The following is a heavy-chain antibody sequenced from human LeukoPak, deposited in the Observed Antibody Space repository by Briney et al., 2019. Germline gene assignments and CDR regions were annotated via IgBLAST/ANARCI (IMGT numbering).Heavy chain of an antibody. CDR3: ARTTYYYDSGPTRLLDI. D-gene: IGHD3-10*01. Sequence: GGSLRLSCAASGFTVNSNYMSWVRQAPGKGLEWVSLIYSGGTTYYADSVKGRFTVSRDNSKNTLYLEVNSLRAEDTAMYYCARTTYYYDSGPTRLLDIWGQGTMVTVSS. V-gene: IGHV3-53*01. CDR2: IYSGGTT. CDR1: GFTVNSNY. J-gene: IGHJ3*02.